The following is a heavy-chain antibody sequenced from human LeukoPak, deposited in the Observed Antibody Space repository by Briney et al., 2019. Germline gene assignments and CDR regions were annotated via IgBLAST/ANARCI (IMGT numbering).Heavy chain of an antibody. CDR1: GFTFSSYS. J-gene: IGHJ1*01. CDR3: SRAAAGTPPLLVQH. CDR2: FSSSSTYI. V-gene: IGHV3-21*01. D-gene: IGHD6-13*01. Sequence: GGSLRLSCAACGFTFSSYSMKWVRQAPGKGVEGVSSFSSSSTYIYYAASVNGPFTISIYNANTSLYLQMNSLRAEDTAVYYCSRAAAGTPPLLVQHWGQGTLVTVSS.